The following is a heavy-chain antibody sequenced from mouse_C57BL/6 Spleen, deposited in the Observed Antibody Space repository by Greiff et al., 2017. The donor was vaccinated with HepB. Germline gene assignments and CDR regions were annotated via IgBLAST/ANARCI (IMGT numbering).Heavy chain of an antibody. V-gene: IGHV1-81*01. Sequence: VQLQQSGAELARPGASVKLSCKASGYTFTSYGISWVKQSTGQGLEWIGEIYPRSGNTYYNEKFKGKATMTADKSSSTEYMELRSLTSDDAAVYFCAGRDCDGGYFDGWGTGTTVTVSS. J-gene: IGHJ1*03. CDR1: GYTFTSYG. CDR2: IYPRSGNT. D-gene: IGHD2-13*01. CDR3: AGRDCDGGYFDG.